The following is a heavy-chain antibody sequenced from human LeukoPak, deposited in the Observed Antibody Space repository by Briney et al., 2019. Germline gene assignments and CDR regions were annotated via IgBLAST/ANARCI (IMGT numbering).Heavy chain of an antibody. J-gene: IGHJ4*02. D-gene: IGHD2-15*01. CDR2: INPNNGGT. CDR1: GYTFTGYY. V-gene: IGHV1-2*02. Sequence: ASVTVSCKASGYTFTGYYIYWLRQAPGQGLEWMGWINPNNGGTNYAQKFQGRVTMTRDTSINTAYMELSRLTSDDTAVFFCARGPLRFDYWGQGTLVTVSS. CDR3: ARGPLRFDY.